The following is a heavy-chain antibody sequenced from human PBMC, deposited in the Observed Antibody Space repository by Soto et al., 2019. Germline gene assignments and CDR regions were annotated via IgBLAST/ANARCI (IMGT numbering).Heavy chain of an antibody. CDR2: IYDGGTT. Sequence: QVQLQESGPRLVSPSQTLSLTCTVSGGSISSAAYCWSWIRQSPDKGLEWIGHIYDGGTTYSSPSLKGPVTISAATSKTQFSLKLSSVSAADSAVYYCARGLSGDNIDYWGQGSQVTVSS. CDR3: ARGLSGDNIDY. CDR1: GGSISSAAYC. D-gene: IGHD7-27*01. J-gene: IGHJ4*02. V-gene: IGHV4-30-4*01.